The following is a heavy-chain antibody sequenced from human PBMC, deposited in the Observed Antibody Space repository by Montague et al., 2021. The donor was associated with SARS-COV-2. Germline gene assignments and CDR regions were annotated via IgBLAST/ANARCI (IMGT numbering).Heavy chain of an antibody. Sequence: SLRLSCAASGFTFSKYSMNWVRQAPGKGLEWVSSISTSSLYIYYVASVKGRFTISRANAKNSLFLQMDSLRAEDTAVYYCARALSASYSVGGDSFDIWGQGTMVTVSS. CDR2: ISTSSLYI. V-gene: IGHV3-21*01. J-gene: IGHJ3*02. CDR3: ARALSASYSVGGDSFDI. D-gene: IGHD5/OR15-5a*01. CDR1: GFTFSKYS.